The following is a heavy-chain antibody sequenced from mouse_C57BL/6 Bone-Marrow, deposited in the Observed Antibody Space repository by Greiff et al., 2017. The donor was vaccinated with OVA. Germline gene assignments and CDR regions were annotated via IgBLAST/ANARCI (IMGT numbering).Heavy chain of an antibody. CDR2: ISSGGSYT. V-gene: IGHV5-6*01. CDR3: AGVGLRRSFAY. Sequence: EVQGVESGGDLVKPGGSLKLSCAASGFTFSSYGMSWVRQTPDKRLEWVATISSGGSYTYYPDSVKGRFTISRDNAKNTLYLQMSSLKSEDTAMYYCAGVGLRRSFAYWGQGTLVTVSA. CDR1: GFTFSSYG. D-gene: IGHD2-4*01. J-gene: IGHJ3*01.